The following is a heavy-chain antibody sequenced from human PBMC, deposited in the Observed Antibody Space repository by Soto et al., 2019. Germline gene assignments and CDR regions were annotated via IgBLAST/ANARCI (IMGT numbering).Heavy chain of an antibody. CDR2: ISAFNGKT. Sequence: GKVSCKTYAYTLPNYVITWVLQALGEGLEWMGWISAFNGKTIYAQRFEGKFTMTTDTSATIAYMALRSLESDDTAVYYCARGQGDNGYDLQIDHWGQGTLVTVSS. V-gene: IGHV1-18*04. J-gene: IGHJ4*02. D-gene: IGHD5-12*01. CDR3: ARGQGDNGYDLQIDH. CDR1: AYTLPNYV.